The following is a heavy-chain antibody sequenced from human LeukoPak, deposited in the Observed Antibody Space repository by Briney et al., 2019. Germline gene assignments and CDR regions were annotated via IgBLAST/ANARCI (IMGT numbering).Heavy chain of an antibody. J-gene: IGHJ3*02. V-gene: IGHV4-34*01. CDR3: ARGREWNDAFDI. CDR2: INHSGST. CDR1: GGSFSGYY. Sequence: ASETLSLTCAVYGGSFSGYYWSWIRQPPGEGLEWIGEINHSGSTNYNPSLKSRVTISVDTSKNQFSLKLSSVTAADTAVYYCARGREWNDAFDIWGQGTMVTVSS. D-gene: IGHD3-3*01.